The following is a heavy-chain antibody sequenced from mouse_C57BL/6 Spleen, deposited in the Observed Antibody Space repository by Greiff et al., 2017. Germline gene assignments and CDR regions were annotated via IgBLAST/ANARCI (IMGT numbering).Heavy chain of an antibody. V-gene: IGHV1-15*01. D-gene: IGHD2-13*01. CDR3: SYDDLRGLAY. Sequence: LQESGAELVRPGASVTLSCKASGYTFTDYEMHWVKQTPVHGLEWIGAIDPETGGTAYNQKFKGKAILTADKSSSTAYMELRSLTSGDSAVYYCSYDDLRGLAYWGQGTLVTVSA. CDR1: GYTFTDYE. J-gene: IGHJ3*01. CDR2: IDPETGGT.